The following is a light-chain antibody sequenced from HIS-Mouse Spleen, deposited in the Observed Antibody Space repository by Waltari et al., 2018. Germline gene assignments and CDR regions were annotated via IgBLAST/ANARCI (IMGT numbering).Light chain of an antibody. CDR3: YSTDSSGNHRV. Sequence: SYELTQPPSVSVSPGQTARITCSGAALPKKYAYWYQQKSGQAPVLVVYEDSKRPSGVTGRCSGSRSGTMATLTISGAQVEDEADYYCYSTDSSGNHRVFGGGTKLTVL. V-gene: IGLV3-10*01. CDR1: ALPKKY. CDR2: EDS. J-gene: IGLJ2*01.